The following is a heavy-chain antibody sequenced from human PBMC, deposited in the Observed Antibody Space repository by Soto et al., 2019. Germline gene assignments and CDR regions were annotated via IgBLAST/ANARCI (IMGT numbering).Heavy chain of an antibody. V-gene: IGHV4-39*01. CDR2: IFYSGGT. Sequence: SETLSLTCTVSGGSISSSSYYWGWIRQPPGKGLEWIGNIFYSGGTYYTPSLTTRATISRDTSKNRVSLELRSVTAADTAVYYCARVNVTLDLWGLGTLVTVSS. J-gene: IGHJ4*02. CDR1: GGSISSSSYY. CDR3: ARVNVTLDL. D-gene: IGHD2-21*02.